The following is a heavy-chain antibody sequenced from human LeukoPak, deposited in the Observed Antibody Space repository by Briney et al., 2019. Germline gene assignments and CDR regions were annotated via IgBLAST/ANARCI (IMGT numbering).Heavy chain of an antibody. CDR2: IYSGGTT. Sequence: PGGSLRLSCAASGFTVSSNYMSWVRQAPGKGLEWVSVIYSGGTTYYADSVKGRFTISRDNSKNTLDLQMNSLRAEDTAVYYCARDDPPPSSSSWYPLAFWGQGTLVTVSS. V-gene: IGHV3-53*01. J-gene: IGHJ4*02. D-gene: IGHD6-13*01. CDR3: ARDDPPPSSSSWYPLAF. CDR1: GFTVSSNY.